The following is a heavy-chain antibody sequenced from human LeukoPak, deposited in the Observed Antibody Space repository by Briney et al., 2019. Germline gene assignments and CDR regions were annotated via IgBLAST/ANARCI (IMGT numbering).Heavy chain of an antibody. CDR1: GFTVSSNY. V-gene: IGHV3-53*04. CDR2: IYSGGST. Sequence: GGSLRLSCAASGFTVSSNYMSWVRQAPGKGLEWVSVIYSGGSTYYADSVKGRFTISRHNSKNTLYLQMNSLRAEDTAVYYCARSGIHVLTGSEQYYFDYWGQGSLVTVSS. D-gene: IGHD3-9*01. J-gene: IGHJ4*02. CDR3: ARSGIHVLTGSEQYYFDY.